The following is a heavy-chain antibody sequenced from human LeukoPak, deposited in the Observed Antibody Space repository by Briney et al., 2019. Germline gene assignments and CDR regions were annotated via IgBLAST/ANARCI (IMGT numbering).Heavy chain of an antibody. J-gene: IGHJ3*02. D-gene: IGHD1-1*01. V-gene: IGHV1-69*13. Sequence: GASVKVSCKTSGGTFNSYALSWVRQAPGQGLEWMGGIIPIFGITKYARSFQDRVTITADESTITAYMELSSLRSDDTAIYYCARGHPSNNWTFDIWGQGTMLTVSS. CDR2: IIPIFGIT. CDR3: ARGHPSNNWTFDI. CDR1: GGTFNSYA.